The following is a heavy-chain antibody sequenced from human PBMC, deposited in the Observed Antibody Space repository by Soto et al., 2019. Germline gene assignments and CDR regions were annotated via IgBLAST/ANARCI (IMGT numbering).Heavy chain of an antibody. J-gene: IGHJ5*02. CDR3: VKDPNWNDVPIP. D-gene: IGHD1-1*01. CDR1: GFTFSSYA. CDR2: ISSNGGST. Sequence: GGSLRLSCSVSGFTFSSYAMHWVRQAPGKGLEYVSAISSNGGSTYYADSVKGRFTISRDNPKNTLYLQMSSLRAEDTAVYYCVKDPNWNDVPIPWGQGTLVTASS. V-gene: IGHV3-64D*06.